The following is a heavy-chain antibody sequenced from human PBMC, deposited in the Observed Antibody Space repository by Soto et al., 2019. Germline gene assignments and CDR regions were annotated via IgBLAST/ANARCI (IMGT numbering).Heavy chain of an antibody. CDR3: ARIVSVATTYYYYYMDV. J-gene: IGHJ6*03. D-gene: IGHD5-12*01. V-gene: IGHV1-18*01. CDR2: ISAYNGNT. Sequence: ASVKVSCKASGYTFTSYGISWVRQAPGQGLEWMGWISAYNGNTNYAQKLQGRVTMTTDTSTSTAYMELRSLRSDDTAVYYCARIVSVATTYYYYYMDVWGKGTTVTVSS. CDR1: GYTFTSYG.